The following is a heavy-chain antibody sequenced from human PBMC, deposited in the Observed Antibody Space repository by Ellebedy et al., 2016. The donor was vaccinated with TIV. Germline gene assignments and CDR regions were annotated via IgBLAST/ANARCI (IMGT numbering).Heavy chain of an antibody. CDR2: IKSKTDGGTT. V-gene: IGHV3-15*01. Sequence: GESLKISCAASGFTFSNAWMSWVRQAPGKGLEWVGRIKSKTDGGTTDYAAPVKGRFTISRDDSKNMLYLQMNSLKTEDTAVYYCTTDAGGSYGGGGYWGQGTLVTVSS. D-gene: IGHD1-26*01. CDR1: GFTFSNAW. CDR3: TTDAGGSYGGGGY. J-gene: IGHJ4*02.